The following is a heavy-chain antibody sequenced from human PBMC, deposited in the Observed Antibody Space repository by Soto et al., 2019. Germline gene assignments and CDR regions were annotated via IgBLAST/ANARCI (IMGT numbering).Heavy chain of an antibody. D-gene: IGHD3-3*01. Sequence: KPGGSLRLSCAASGFTFSSYSMNWVRQAPGKGLEWVSSISSSSSYIYYADSVKGRFTISRDNAKNSLYLQMNSLRAEDTAVYYCARVLAATDVFDIWGQGTMVTVSS. CDR1: GFTFSSYS. V-gene: IGHV3-21*01. CDR3: ARVLAATDVFDI. J-gene: IGHJ3*02. CDR2: ISSSSSYI.